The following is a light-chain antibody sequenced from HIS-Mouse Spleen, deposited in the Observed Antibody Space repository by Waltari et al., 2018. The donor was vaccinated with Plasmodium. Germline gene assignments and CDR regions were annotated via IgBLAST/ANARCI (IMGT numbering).Light chain of an antibody. CDR1: SSDVGIYTL. CDR3: CSYAGSRMV. V-gene: IGLV2-23*01. CDR2: EGS. Sequence: QSALTQPTSVSGSPGQSITISCTGTSSDVGIYTLVSWYQQHPGKAPKLMIYEGSKRPSGVSNRFSGSKSGNTASLTISGLQAEDEADYYCCSYAGSRMVFGGGTKLTVL. J-gene: IGLJ2*01.